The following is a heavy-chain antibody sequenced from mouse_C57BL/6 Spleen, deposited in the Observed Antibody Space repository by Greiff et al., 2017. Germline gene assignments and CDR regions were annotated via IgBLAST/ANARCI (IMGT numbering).Heavy chain of an antibody. D-gene: IGHD2-4*01. J-gene: IGHJ1*03. CDR3: VRHEDDYYWYFDV. CDR1: GFSFNTYA. CDR2: IRSKSNNYAT. Sequence: EVMLVESGGGLVQPKGSLKLSCAASGFSFNTYAMNWVRQAPGKGLEWVARIRSKSNNYATYYADSVKDRFTISRDDSESMLYLQMNNLKTEDTAMYYCVRHEDDYYWYFDVWGTGTTVTVSS. V-gene: IGHV10-1*01.